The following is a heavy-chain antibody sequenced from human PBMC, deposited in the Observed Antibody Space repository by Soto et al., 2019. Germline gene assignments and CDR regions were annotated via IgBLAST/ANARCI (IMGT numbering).Heavy chain of an antibody. CDR2: IYSGGST. D-gene: IGHD2-2*01. CDR3: ARDMQRTGAFDI. CDR1: GFTVSSNY. J-gene: IGHJ3*02. Sequence: GGSLRLSCAASGFTVSSNYMSWVRQAPGKGLEWVSVIYSGGSTYYADSVKGRSTISRHNSKNTLYLQMNSLRAEDTAVYYCARDMQRTGAFDIWGQGTMVTVSS. V-gene: IGHV3-53*04.